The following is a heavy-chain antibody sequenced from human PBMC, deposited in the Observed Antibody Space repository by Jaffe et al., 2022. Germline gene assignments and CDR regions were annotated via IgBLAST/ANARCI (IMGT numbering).Heavy chain of an antibody. Sequence: EVQLVESGGGLVKPGGSLRLSCTASGFTFSNSFMNWVRQAPGKGLEWVSSISSGSTYIYYADSLKGRFTISRDNAKNSLYLQMNSLRAEDTAVYYCARDLYWSIGVRTTGFDIWGLGTLVTVSS. CDR2: ISSGSTYI. CDR3: ARDLYWSIGVRTTGFDI. D-gene: IGHD2-15*01. V-gene: IGHV3-21*01. J-gene: IGHJ3*02. CDR1: GFTFSNSF.